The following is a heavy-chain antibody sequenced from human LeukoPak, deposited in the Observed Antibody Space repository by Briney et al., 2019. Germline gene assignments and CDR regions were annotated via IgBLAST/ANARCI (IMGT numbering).Heavy chain of an antibody. Sequence: PGGSLRLSCAASGFTFSSYSMNWVRQAPGKGLEWVSYISSSSSTIYYADSVKGRFTISRDNAKNSLYLQMNSLRDEDTAVYYCARATSNIAAAGYNWFDPWGQGTLVTVSS. CDR1: GFTFSSYS. J-gene: IGHJ5*02. CDR3: ARATSNIAAAGYNWFDP. D-gene: IGHD6-13*01. CDR2: ISSSSSTI. V-gene: IGHV3-48*02.